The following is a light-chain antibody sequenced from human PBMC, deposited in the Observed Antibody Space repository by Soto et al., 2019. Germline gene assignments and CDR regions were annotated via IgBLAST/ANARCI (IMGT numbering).Light chain of an antibody. CDR1: SSDVGGYNY. Sequence: QSALTQPASVSGSSGQSITISCTGTSSDVGGYNYVSWYQQHPGKAPKLMIYEVSNRPSGVSNRFSGSKSGNTASLTISGLQAEDEADYYCISYTRSSTLVFGGGTKVTVL. V-gene: IGLV2-14*01. CDR2: EVS. J-gene: IGLJ2*01. CDR3: ISYTRSSTLV.